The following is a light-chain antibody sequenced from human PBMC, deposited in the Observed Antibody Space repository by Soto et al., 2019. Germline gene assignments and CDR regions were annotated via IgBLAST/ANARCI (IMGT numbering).Light chain of an antibody. J-gene: IGKJ4*01. Sequence: EIVLTQSPATLSLSPGDRATLSCRASQTVSSYLAWYRHKPGQAPRLLIYDASNRATGIPTRFSGSGSGTNFTLTISNLETEDLAVYYCQHRSSWPLTFGGGTKVDIK. CDR2: DAS. V-gene: IGKV3-11*01. CDR3: QHRSSWPLT. CDR1: QTVSSY.